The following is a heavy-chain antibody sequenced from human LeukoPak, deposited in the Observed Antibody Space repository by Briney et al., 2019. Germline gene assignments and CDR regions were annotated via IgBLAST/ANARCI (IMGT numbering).Heavy chain of an antibody. Sequence: HAGGSLRLSCAASGFTFSSYWMSWVRQAPGKGLEWVSTISRTGVATYYANSVKGRFTISRDNSKNTVYLQMNSLRAEDTAVYYCAKHSHDGSAPYYEVQFDSWGQGTLVTVSS. J-gene: IGHJ4*02. V-gene: IGHV3-23*01. CDR3: AKHSHDGSAPYYEVQFDS. D-gene: IGHD3-22*01. CDR2: ISRTGVAT. CDR1: GFTFSSYW.